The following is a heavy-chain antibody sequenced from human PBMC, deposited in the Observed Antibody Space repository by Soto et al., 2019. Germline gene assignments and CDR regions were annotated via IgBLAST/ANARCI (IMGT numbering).Heavy chain of an antibody. V-gene: IGHV3-23*01. J-gene: IGHJ4*02. D-gene: IGHD2-15*01. CDR2: ISGSCGST. Sequence: EVQLLESGGGLVQPGGSLRLSCAASGFTFSSYAMSWVRQAPGTGLEWVSAISGSCGSTYYADSVKGRFTISRANSKNTLYMQMNCLRAEDTAVYNSAKELARMDGVVVAETHPAGGGDYWGQGTLVTVSS. CDR3: AKELARMDGVVVAETHPAGGGDY. CDR1: GFTFSSYA.